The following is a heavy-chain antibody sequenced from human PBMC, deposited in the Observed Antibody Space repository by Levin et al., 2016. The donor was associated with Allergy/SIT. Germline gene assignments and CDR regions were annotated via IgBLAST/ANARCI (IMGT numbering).Heavy chain of an antibody. CDR2: ISSSSSTI. Sequence: WIRQPPGKGLEWVSYISSSSSTIYYADSVKGRFTISRDNAKNSLYLQMNSLRAEDTAVYYCARGRTVGHYYYGMDVWGQGTTVTVSS. V-gene: IGHV3-48*01. D-gene: IGHD1-1*01. CDR3: ARGRTVGHYYYGMDV. J-gene: IGHJ6*02.